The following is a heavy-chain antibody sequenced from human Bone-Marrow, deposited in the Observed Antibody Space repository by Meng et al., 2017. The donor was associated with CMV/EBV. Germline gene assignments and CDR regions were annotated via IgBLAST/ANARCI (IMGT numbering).Heavy chain of an antibody. CDR3: ARLGPDYALDH. J-gene: IGHJ4*02. D-gene: IGHD4-17*01. CDR2: IIPVLGIA. Sequence: SCKASGVTYHHSALSWVRQAPGQGLEWMRKIIPVLGIADYAQKFQGRVTITADKSTSTAYMELSSLRSEDTAIYYCARLGPDYALDHWGQGTLVTVSS. CDR1: GVTYHHSA. V-gene: IGHV1-69*04.